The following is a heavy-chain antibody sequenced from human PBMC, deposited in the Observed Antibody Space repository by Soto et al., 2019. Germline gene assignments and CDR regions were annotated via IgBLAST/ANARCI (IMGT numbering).Heavy chain of an antibody. CDR1: GYTLTELA. Sequence: TSVKVSCSVSGYTLTELAMHWVRQAPGKGLEWMGGFDPEDGETIYAQKFQGRVTMTEDTSTDTAYMELSSLRSEDTAVYYCATYTAMVAFDFWGQGIQVTVSS. D-gene: IGHD5-18*01. CDR3: ATYTAMVAFDF. J-gene: IGHJ4*02. V-gene: IGHV1-24*01. CDR2: FDPEDGET.